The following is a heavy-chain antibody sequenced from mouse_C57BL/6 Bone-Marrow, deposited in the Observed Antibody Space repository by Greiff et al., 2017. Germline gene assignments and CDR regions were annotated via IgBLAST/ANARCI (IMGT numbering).Heavy chain of an antibody. J-gene: IGHJ3*01. CDR1: GYTFTSYT. V-gene: IGHV1-4*01. CDR3: ARGSNRFAY. CDR2: INPSSGYT. Sequence: QVQLQQSGAELARPGASVKMSCKASGYTFTSYTMHWVQQRPGQGLEWIGYINPSSGYTKYNQKFKDKATLTADKSSSTAYMQLSSLTSEDSAVYYCARGSNRFAYWGQGTLVTVSA. D-gene: IGHD2-5*01.